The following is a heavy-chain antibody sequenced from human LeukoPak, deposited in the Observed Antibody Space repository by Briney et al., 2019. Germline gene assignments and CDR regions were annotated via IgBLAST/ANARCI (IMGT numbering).Heavy chain of an antibody. D-gene: IGHD6-19*01. J-gene: IGHJ4*02. CDR2: IYYSGST. CDR3: AREVGSGWYELDY. V-gene: IGHV4-59*01. CDR1: GGFISSYY. Sequence: SETLSLTCTVSGGFISSYYLSWIRQPPGKGLEWIGYIYYSGSTNYNPSLKSRVTISVDTSKNQFSLKLSSVTAADTAVYYCAREVGSGWYELDYWGQGTLVTVSS.